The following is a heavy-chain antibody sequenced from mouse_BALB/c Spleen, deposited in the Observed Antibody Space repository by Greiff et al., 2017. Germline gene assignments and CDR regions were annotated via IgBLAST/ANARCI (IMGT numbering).Heavy chain of an antibody. CDR3: ARGRYYFDY. V-gene: IGHV1-69*02. D-gene: IGHD1-1*01. J-gene: IGHJ2*01. CDR2: IDPSDSST. CDR1: GYTFTSYW. Sequence: QVQLQQSGAELVKPGASVKLSCKASGYTFTSYWMHWVKQRPGKGLEWIGEIDPSDSSTNYNQKCKGKATLTVDKSSSTTYMQLSNLTSEDSAVYYCARGRYYFDYWGQGTTLTVSA.